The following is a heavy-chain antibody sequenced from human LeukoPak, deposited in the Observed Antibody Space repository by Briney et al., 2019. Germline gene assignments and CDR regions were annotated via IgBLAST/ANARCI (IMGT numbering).Heavy chain of an antibody. Sequence: HPGGSLRLSCAASGFTFSSYAMSWVRQAPGKGLEWVSAISGSGGSTYYADSVKGRFTISRDNSKNTLYLQMNSLRAEDTAVYYCARIREMARADFDSWGQGTLVSVSS. CDR1: GFTFSSYA. J-gene: IGHJ4*02. D-gene: IGHD5-24*01. CDR3: ARIREMARADFDS. V-gene: IGHV3-23*01. CDR2: ISGSGGST.